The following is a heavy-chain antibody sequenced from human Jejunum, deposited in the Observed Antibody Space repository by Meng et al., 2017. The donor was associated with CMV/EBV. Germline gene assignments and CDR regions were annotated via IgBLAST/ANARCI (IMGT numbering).Heavy chain of an antibody. Sequence: QVQLQESGPGLVKPSPTPSLTCTVSGGSVSSGGYYWTWIRQHPGKGLEWFRHIYYSGSTFYNPSLKRRVIISIDTSKNQFSLNLRSVTAADTAVYYCARVSSGWDYFDYWGQGTLVTVSS. CDR2: IYYSGST. CDR1: GGSVSSGGYY. CDR3: ARVSSGWDYFDY. V-gene: IGHV4-31*03. J-gene: IGHJ4*02. D-gene: IGHD6-19*01.